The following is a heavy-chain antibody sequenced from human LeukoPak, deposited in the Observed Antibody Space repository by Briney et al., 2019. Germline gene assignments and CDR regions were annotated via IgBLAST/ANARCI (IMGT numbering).Heavy chain of an antibody. CDR2: FYYSGST. CDR3: ARDLGDGYLANDY. V-gene: IGHV4-31*03. J-gene: IGHJ4*02. CDR1: GGSISSGAYY. D-gene: IGHD5-24*01. Sequence: SETLSLTCTVSGGSISSGAYYWSGIRQHPGKGLEWIGYFYYSGSTYYNPSLKSRVTISVDTSKNQFSLDLSSVTAADTAVYYCARDLGDGYLANDYWGQGTLVTVSS.